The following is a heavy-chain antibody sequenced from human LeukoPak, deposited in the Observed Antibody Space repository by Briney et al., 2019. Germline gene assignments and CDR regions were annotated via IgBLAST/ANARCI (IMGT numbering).Heavy chain of an antibody. D-gene: IGHD6-13*01. CDR3: AKHLGYSSSHMDY. CDR2: ISGSGVST. Sequence: GGSLRLSCAVSGFTFSNSAMSWVRQAPGKGLEWVSAISGSGVSTYYADSVKGRFTISRDNSKNTLYLQMNSLRDEDTAVYYCAKHLGYSSSHMDYWGQGTLVTVSS. CDR1: GFTFSNSA. J-gene: IGHJ4*02. V-gene: IGHV3-23*01.